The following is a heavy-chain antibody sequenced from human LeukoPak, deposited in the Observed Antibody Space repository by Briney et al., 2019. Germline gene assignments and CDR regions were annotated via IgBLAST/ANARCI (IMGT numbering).Heavy chain of an antibody. CDR2: INHSGSS. V-gene: IGHV4-34*01. CDR1: GGSFGGYY. CDR3: ARHPGQVAVAGPYWYFDL. Sequence: SETLSLTCAVFGGSFGGYYWSWIRQPPGKGLEWIGEINHSGSSNYNPSLKSRVTISVDTSKNQFSLKLSSVTAADTAVYYCARHPGQVAVAGPYWYFDLWGRGTLVTVSS. J-gene: IGHJ2*01. D-gene: IGHD6-19*01.